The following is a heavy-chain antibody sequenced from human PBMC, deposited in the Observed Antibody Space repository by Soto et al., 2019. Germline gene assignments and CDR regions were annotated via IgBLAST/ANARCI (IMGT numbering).Heavy chain of an antibody. V-gene: IGHV4-59*01. Sequence: PSETLSLTCTVSGGSISSYYWSWIRQPPGKGLEWIGYIYYSGSTNYNPSLKSRVTISVDTSKNQFSLKLSSVTAADTAVYYCARERSRTERGFHYFGYWGQGTLVTVSS. D-gene: IGHD3-10*01. J-gene: IGHJ4*02. CDR1: GGSISSYY. CDR2: IYYSGST. CDR3: ARERSRTERGFHYFGY.